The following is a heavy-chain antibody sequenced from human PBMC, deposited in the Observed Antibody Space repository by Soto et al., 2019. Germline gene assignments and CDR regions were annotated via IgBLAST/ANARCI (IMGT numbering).Heavy chain of an antibody. CDR2: ISYDGSNK. Sequence: GGSLRLSCAASGFTFSSYAMHWVRQAPGKGLEWVAVISYDGSNKYYADSVKGRFTISRDNSKNTLYLQMNSLRAEDTAVYYCARRGIVVVPAAHRNNYYYYGMDVWGQGTTVTVSS. CDR1: GFTFSSYA. J-gene: IGHJ6*02. CDR3: ARRGIVVVPAAHRNNYYYYGMDV. V-gene: IGHV3-30-3*01. D-gene: IGHD2-2*01.